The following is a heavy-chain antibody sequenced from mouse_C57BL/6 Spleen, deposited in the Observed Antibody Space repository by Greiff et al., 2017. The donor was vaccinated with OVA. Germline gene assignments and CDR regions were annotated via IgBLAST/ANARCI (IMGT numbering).Heavy chain of an antibody. CDR2: ISSGSSTI. V-gene: IGHV5-17*01. D-gene: IGHD1-3*01. CDR3: ARGSGAGFAY. J-gene: IGHJ3*01. Sequence: EVKLVESGGGLVKPGGSLKLSCAASGFTFSDYGMHWVRQAPEQGLEWVAYISSGSSTIYYADTVKGRFTISRDNAKDTLFLQLTSLRSEDSAMYYCARGSGAGFAYWGQGTLVTVSA. CDR1: GFTFSDYG.